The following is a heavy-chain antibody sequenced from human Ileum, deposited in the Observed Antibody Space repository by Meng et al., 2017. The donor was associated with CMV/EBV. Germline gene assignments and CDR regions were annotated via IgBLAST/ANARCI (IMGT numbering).Heavy chain of an antibody. V-gene: IGHV3-15*01. D-gene: IGHD6-25*01. Sequence: GHLTESGPGLVKPYQTLSLTFTVSGGSIRNGNYYWTWIRPPPGRGLEWVGRIKSKNDGGAIDYAAPVKGRFTISRDDSKNTMYLEMNSLKTDDTGVYFCTMSSGWEVFNPWGQGTLVTVSS. CDR3: TMSSGWEVFNP. CDR2: IKSKNDGGAI. CDR1: GGSIRNGNYY. J-gene: IGHJ5*02.